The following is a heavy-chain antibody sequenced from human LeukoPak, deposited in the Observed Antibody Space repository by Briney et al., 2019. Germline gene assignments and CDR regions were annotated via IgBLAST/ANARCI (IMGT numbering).Heavy chain of an antibody. V-gene: IGHV3-69-1*02. CDR3: ARWGVGDY. Sequence: GGSPRLSCAASGFTFSNAWMSWVRQAPGKGLEWVSYISSSGTIYYADSVKGRFTISRDNAKNSLYLQMNSLRAEDTAVYYCARWGVGDYWGQGTLVTVSS. D-gene: IGHD1-26*01. J-gene: IGHJ4*02. CDR2: ISSSGTI. CDR1: GFTFSNAW.